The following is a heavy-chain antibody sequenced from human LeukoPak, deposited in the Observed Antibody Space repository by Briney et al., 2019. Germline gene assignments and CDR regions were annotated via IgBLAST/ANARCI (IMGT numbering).Heavy chain of an antibody. D-gene: IGHD3-22*01. CDR2: ISSSGSTI. Sequence: GGSLRLSCAASGFTFSNYWMHWVRQAPGKGLEWVSYISSSGSTIYYADSVKGRFTISRDNAKNSLYLQMNSLRAEDTAVYYCARSPRITMIVVVDDAFDIWGQGTMVTVSS. V-gene: IGHV3-48*04. J-gene: IGHJ3*02. CDR1: GFTFSNYW. CDR3: ARSPRITMIVVVDDAFDI.